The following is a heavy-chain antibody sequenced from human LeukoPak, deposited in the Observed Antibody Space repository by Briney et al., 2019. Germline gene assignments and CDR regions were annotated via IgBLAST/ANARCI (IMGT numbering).Heavy chain of an antibody. D-gene: IGHD4-17*01. CDR2: INPNSGGT. Sequence: SVKVSCKASGYTFTGYYMHWVRQAPGQGLEWMGWINPNSGGTNYAQKFQGRVTMTRDTSISTAYMELSRLRSDDTAVYYCARLVLGDYGGAFFDPWGQGTLVTVSS. CDR3: ARLVLGDYGGAFFDP. V-gene: IGHV1-2*02. CDR1: GYTFTGYY. J-gene: IGHJ5*02.